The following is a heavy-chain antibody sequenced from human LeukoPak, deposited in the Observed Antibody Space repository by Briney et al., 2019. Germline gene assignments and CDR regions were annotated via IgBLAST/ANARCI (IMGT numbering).Heavy chain of an antibody. CDR3: ARETIRLLWFGEPTDAFDI. V-gene: IGHV4-59*11. Sequence: SETLSLTCSVSGGSISSHYWSWMRPPPGKGLEWIGYIYYTGSTDYNPSLKGRVTISVDTSKNQFSLKLSSVTAADTAVYYCARETIRLLWFGEPTDAFDIWGQGTMVTVSS. CDR2: IYYTGST. D-gene: IGHD3-10*01. J-gene: IGHJ3*02. CDR1: GGSISSHY.